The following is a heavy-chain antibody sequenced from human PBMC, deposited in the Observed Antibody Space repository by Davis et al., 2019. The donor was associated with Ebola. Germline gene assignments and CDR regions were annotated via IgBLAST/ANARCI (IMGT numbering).Heavy chain of an antibody. V-gene: IGHV3-30-3*01. D-gene: IGHD4-17*01. CDR1: GFTFSSYA. J-gene: IGHJ4*02. Sequence: GESLKISCAASGFTFSSYAMHWVRQAPGKGLEWVAVISYDGSTKYYADSVKGRFTISRDNSKNTLYLQMNSLTPEDTAVYYCARESNGDYVFHYWGQGTLVTVSS. CDR3: ARESNGDYVFHY. CDR2: ISYDGSTK.